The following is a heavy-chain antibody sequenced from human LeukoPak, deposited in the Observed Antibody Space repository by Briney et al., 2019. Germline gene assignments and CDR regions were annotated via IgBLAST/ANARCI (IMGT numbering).Heavy chain of an antibody. Sequence: GASVKVSCKASGYTFTKYYIHWVRQAPGQGLEWMGIINPSAGSTNYAQKFQGRVTLTRDTSTSTVYMNVSNLRSEDTAVCYCARESLGSYKTVVIVARGHDAFDMWGQGTMVTVSS. CDR2: INPSAGST. CDR1: GYTFTKYY. J-gene: IGHJ3*02. D-gene: IGHD3-22*01. V-gene: IGHV1-46*01. CDR3: ARESLGSYKTVVIVARGHDAFDM.